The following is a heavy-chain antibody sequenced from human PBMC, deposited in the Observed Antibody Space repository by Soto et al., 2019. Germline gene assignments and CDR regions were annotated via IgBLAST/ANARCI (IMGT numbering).Heavy chain of an antibody. CDR1: GGTFSSYA. J-gene: IGHJ6*02. CDR3: AGANSSGYYYGDYYYYGMDV. Sequence: QVQLVQSGAEVKKPGSSVKVSCKASGGTFSSYAISWVRQAPGQGLEWMGGIIPIFGTANYAQKFQGRVTITADKSTSTAYMELSSLRYEDTAVYYCAGANSSGYYYGDYYYYGMDVWGQGTTVTVSS. D-gene: IGHD3-22*01. V-gene: IGHV1-69*06. CDR2: IIPIFGTA.